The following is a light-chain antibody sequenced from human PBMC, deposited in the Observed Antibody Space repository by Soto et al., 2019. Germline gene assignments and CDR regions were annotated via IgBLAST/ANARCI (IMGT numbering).Light chain of an antibody. CDR2: GPS. V-gene: IGKV3-20*01. Sequence: ETVLTQSPGTLSLSPGERATLSCRASQTIRNNYLAWYRQTPGQAPRLLIYGPSNRATGIADRFSGSGSGTDFTLIIRRLEPEDFALYYCQQYGSSPWTFGQGTKVEIK. CDR3: QQYGSSPWT. J-gene: IGKJ1*01. CDR1: QTIRNNY.